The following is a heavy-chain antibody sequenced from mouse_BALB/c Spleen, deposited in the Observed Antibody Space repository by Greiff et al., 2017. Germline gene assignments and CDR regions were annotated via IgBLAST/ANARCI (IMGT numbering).Heavy chain of an antibody. J-gene: IGHJ3*01. CDR2: IWAGGST. Sequence: VQVVESGPGLVAPSQSLSITCTVSGFSLTSYGVHWVRQPPGKGLEWLGVIWAGGSTNYNSALMSRLSISKDNSKSQVFLKMNSLQTDDTAMYYCARDYYDYDLAWFAYWGQGTLVTVSA. CDR3: ARDYYDYDLAWFAY. V-gene: IGHV2-9*02. CDR1: GFSLTSYG. D-gene: IGHD2-4*01.